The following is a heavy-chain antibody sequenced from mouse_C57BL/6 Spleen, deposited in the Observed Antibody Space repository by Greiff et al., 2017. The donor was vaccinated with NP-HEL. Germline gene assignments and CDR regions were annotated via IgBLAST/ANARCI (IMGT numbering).Heavy chain of an antibody. CDR1: GFTFSSYA. J-gene: IGHJ3*01. Sequence: DVKLVESGGGLVKPGGSLKLSCAASGFTFSSYAMSWVRQTPEKRLEWVATISDGGSYTYYPDNVKGRFTISRDNAKNNLYLQMSHLKSEDTAMYYCAGDGDYDAWFAYWGQGTLVTVSA. CDR3: AGDGDYDAWFAY. D-gene: IGHD2-4*01. CDR2: ISDGGSYT. V-gene: IGHV5-4*01.